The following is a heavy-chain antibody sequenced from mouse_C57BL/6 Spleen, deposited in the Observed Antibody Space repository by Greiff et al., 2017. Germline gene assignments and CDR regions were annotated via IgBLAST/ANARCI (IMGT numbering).Heavy chain of an antibody. CDR2: ISSGGSYT. CDR1: GFTFSSYG. J-gene: IGHJ4*01. V-gene: IGHV5-6*01. CDR3: ARHWYYAMDY. Sequence: EVKLMESGGDLVKPGGSLKLSCAASGFTFSSYGMSWVRQTPDKRLEWVATISSGGSYTYYTASVKGRFTISRDNAKNNLYLQMSSLKSEDTAMYYCARHWYYAMDYWGQGTSVTVSS.